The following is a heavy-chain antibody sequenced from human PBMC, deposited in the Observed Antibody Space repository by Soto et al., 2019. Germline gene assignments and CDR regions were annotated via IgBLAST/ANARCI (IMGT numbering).Heavy chain of an antibody. J-gene: IGHJ6*03. Sequence: SETLSLTCTVSGGSISSSTYYWGWIRQPPGKGLEWIGSIYYSGSTYYNPSLQSRVTISVDTSKNQFSLRLSSVTAADTAVYYCARLYGSGGEYYYYMDVWGKGTTVTVSS. CDR1: GGSISSSTYY. CDR3: ARLYGSGGEYYYYMDV. D-gene: IGHD3-10*01. V-gene: IGHV4-39*01. CDR2: IYYSGST.